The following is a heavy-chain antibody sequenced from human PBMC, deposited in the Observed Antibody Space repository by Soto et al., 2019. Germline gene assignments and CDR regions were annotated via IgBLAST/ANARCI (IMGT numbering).Heavy chain of an antibody. J-gene: IGHJ1*01. CDR3: ARERNDGPGDFQH. Sequence: GGSLRLSCAASGFTVSSNYMSWVRQAPGKGLEWVSVIYSGGNTYYADSVKGRLTISRDKSKNTLYLQMNSLRAEDTAVYYCARERNDGPGDFQHWGQGTLVTVSS. CDR2: IYSGGNT. V-gene: IGHV3-66*01. D-gene: IGHD1-1*01. CDR1: GFTVSSNY.